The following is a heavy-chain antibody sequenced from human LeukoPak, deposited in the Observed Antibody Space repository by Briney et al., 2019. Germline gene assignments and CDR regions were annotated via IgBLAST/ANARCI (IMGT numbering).Heavy chain of an antibody. CDR3: AKLLGYYDSSGYPPDY. CDR2: ISYDGSNK. V-gene: IGHV3-30*18. CDR1: GFTFSSYA. J-gene: IGHJ4*02. D-gene: IGHD3-22*01. Sequence: PGGSLRLSCAASGFTFSSYAMHWVRQAPGKGLEWVAVISYDGSNKYYADSVKGRFTISRDNSKNTLYLQMNSLRAEDTAVYYCAKLLGYYDSSGYPPDYWGQGTLVTVSS.